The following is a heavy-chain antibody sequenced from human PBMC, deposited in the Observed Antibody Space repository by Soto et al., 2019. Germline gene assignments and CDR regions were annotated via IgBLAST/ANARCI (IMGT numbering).Heavy chain of an antibody. CDR1: GGTFSSYA. V-gene: IGHV1-69*01. Sequence: QVQLVESGAEVRKPGSSVKVSCKASGGTFSSYAISWVRQAPGQGLERMRGSIPIYGTVNYAQKFQGRVTITADESTSADYMELRSRGSEDTAVYCCAGGYCSGCSCNNWSDPWGQGTQVTVS. CDR2: SIPIYGTV. J-gene: IGHJ5*01. CDR3: AGGYCSGCSCNNWSDP. D-gene: IGHD2-15*01.